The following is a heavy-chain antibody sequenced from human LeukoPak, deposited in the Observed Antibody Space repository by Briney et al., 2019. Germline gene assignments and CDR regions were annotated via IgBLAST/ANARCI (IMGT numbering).Heavy chain of an antibody. D-gene: IGHD3-16*01. V-gene: IGHV3-48*03. CDR3: ARNGGIRLLSDAFDI. J-gene: IGHJ3*02. CDR1: GFTFSSYE. CDR2: ISSSGSTI. Sequence: PGGSLRLSCAASGFTFSSYEMNWVRQAPGKGLEWVSYISSSGSTIYYADSVKGRFTISRDNAKNSLYLQMNSLGAEDTAVYYCARNGGIRLLSDAFDIWGQGTMVTVSS.